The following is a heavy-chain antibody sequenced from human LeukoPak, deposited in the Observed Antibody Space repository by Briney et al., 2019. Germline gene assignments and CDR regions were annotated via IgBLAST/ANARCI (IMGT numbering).Heavy chain of an antibody. Sequence: GRSLRLSCAASGFTFSSYAMSWVRQAPGKGLEWVSAISGSGGSIYYADSVKGRFTISRDNSKNTLYLQMNSLRAEDTAVYYCALRDAYNQRDYWGQGTLVTVSS. CDR1: GFTFSSYA. CDR2: ISGSGGSI. CDR3: ALRDAYNQRDY. J-gene: IGHJ4*02. V-gene: IGHV3-23*01. D-gene: IGHD5-24*01.